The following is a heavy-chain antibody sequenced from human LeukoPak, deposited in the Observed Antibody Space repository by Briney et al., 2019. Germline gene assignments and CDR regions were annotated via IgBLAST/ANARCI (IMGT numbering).Heavy chain of an antibody. V-gene: IGHV1-18*04. Sequence: GASVKVSCKASGYTFISYGISWVRQAPGQGLEWMGWISAYKGNTKYAQKFQGRVTMTTDTSTSTAYMELRSLRSDDTAVYYCARVRGRSNWLDPWGQGTLVTVSS. D-gene: IGHD3-16*01. CDR3: ARVRGRSNWLDP. CDR1: GYTFISYG. J-gene: IGHJ5*02. CDR2: ISAYKGNT.